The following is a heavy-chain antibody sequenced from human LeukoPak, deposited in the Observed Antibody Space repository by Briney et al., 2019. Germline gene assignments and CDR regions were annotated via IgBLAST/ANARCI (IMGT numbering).Heavy chain of an antibody. D-gene: IGHD3-10*01. Sequence: HSGGSLRLSCAASGFTFSSYAMSWVRRGPGQGLQWVSLLHNDGVTTYADSVRGRFTISRDNSNNTLYLKMNILRAEDTAIYYCAKHRGVHPPYYMDVWGKGTTVTVSS. CDR2: LHNDGVTT. CDR3: AKHRGVHPPYYMDV. CDR1: GFTFSSYA. V-gene: IGHV3-23*03. J-gene: IGHJ6*03.